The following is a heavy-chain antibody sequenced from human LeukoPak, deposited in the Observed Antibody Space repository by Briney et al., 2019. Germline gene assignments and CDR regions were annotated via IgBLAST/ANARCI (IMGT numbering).Heavy chain of an antibody. CDR3: ARDDDYGGNNLDY. Sequence: GMSLRLSCAASGFTFRNYGMHWVRQAPGKGLEWVALILYDGRKVYHADSVKGRFTISRDNSKNTLYLQMNSLRAEDTALYYCARDDDYGGNNLDYWGQGTLVTVS. D-gene: IGHD4-23*01. J-gene: IGHJ4*02. CDR2: ILYDGRKV. CDR1: GFTFRNYG. V-gene: IGHV3-33*01.